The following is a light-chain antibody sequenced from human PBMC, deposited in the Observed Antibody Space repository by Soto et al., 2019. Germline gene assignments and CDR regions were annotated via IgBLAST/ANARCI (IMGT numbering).Light chain of an antibody. Sequence: EIVMTQSPATLSVSPGERATLSCRASQSISSNLAWYQQKPGQAPGLLIYGASTSATGIPATSSGSGSGTEFTLTISSLQSEDFAVYYCQQYNNWPFTFGPGTKVDIK. CDR3: QQYNNWPFT. CDR1: QSISSN. CDR2: GAS. V-gene: IGKV3-15*01. J-gene: IGKJ3*01.